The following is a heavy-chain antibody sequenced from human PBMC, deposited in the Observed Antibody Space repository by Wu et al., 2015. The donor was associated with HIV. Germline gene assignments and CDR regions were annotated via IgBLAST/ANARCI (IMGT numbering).Heavy chain of an antibody. Sequence: LVQSGAEIKKPGTSVKVSCQASGFSFGSYSFSWVRQGPGQRLEWMGWISGYNGNTVYAESFQDRLTLTKDIGTYLVHMELRNLTSDDTAFYYCAREVAYFYGAANPNSCKWFDSWGQGTLVTVSP. CDR2: ISGYNGNT. V-gene: IGHV1-18*01. CDR1: GFSFGSYS. J-gene: IGHJ5*01. D-gene: IGHD3-10*01. CDR3: AREVAYFYGAANPNSCKWFDS.